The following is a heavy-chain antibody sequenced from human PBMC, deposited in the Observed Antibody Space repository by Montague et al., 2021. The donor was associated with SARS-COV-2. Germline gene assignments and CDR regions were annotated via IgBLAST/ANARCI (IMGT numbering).Heavy chain of an antibody. Sequence: SETLSLTCTVSGGSISSYYWSWIRQPPGKGLEWIGYIYYSGSTNXNPSPKSRVTISVDTPKNHFSLKLSSVTAADTAVYYCARRGRKLLPVATTIGGFDIWGQGTMVTVSS. J-gene: IGHJ3*02. V-gene: IGHV4-59*08. CDR3: ARRGRKLLPVATTIGGFDI. CDR1: GGSISSYY. CDR2: IYYSGST. D-gene: IGHD5-12*01.